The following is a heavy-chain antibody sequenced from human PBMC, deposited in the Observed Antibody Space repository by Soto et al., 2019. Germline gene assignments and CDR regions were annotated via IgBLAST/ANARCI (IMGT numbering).Heavy chain of an antibody. CDR3: ARDRFLETYYYYGMDV. CDR2: ISSSSSYI. Sequence: PGGSLRLSCAASGFTFSSYSMNWVRQAPGKGLEWVSSISSSSSYIYYADSVKGRFTIPRDNAKNSLYLQMNSLRAEDTAVYYCARDRFLETYYYYGMDVWGQGTTVTVSS. CDR1: GFTFSSYS. V-gene: IGHV3-21*01. J-gene: IGHJ6*02. D-gene: IGHD3-3*01.